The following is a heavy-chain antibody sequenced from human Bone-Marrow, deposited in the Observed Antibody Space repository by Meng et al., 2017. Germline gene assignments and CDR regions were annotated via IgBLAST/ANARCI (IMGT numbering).Heavy chain of an antibody. CDR2: IIPIFGTA. V-gene: IGHV1-69*13. CDR1: GGTFSSYA. D-gene: IGHD3-10*01. J-gene: IGHJ6*02. Sequence: SVKVSFKASGGTFSSYAISWVRQAPGQGLEWMGGIIPIFGTANYAQKFQGRVTITADESTSTAYMELSSLRSEDTAVYYCARAPYNYYGSGTNTYYYGMDVWGQGTTVTVSS. CDR3: ARAPYNYYGSGTNTYYYGMDV.